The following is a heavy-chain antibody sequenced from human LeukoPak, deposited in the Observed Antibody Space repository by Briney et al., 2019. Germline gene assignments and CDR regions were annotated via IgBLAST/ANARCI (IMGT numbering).Heavy chain of an antibody. V-gene: IGHV3-21*01. CDR2: ISSSSSYK. D-gene: IGHD3-10*01. CDR1: GFTFSSYS. CDR3: ARAVGGAALYYFDY. J-gene: IGHJ4*02. Sequence: GGSLRLSCAASGFTFSSYSMNWVRQAPGKGLEWVSSISSSSSYKYYADSVKGRFTISRDNAENSPYLQMTSLRAEDTAVYYCARAVGGAALYYFDYWGQGTLVTVSS.